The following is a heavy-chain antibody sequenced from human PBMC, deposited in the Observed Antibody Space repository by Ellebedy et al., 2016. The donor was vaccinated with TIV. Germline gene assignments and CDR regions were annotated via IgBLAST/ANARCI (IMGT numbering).Heavy chain of an antibody. CDR3: ATESLGLSWYFDL. CDR2: INAGNGNT. D-gene: IGHD7-27*01. Sequence: GGSLRLSCAASGFTFSSYGMHWVRQAPGQRLEWMGWINAGNGNTKYSQKFQGRVTITRDTSASTAYMELSSLRSEDTAVYYCATESLGLSWYFDLWGRGTLVTVSS. CDR1: GFTFSSYG. J-gene: IGHJ2*01. V-gene: IGHV1-3*01.